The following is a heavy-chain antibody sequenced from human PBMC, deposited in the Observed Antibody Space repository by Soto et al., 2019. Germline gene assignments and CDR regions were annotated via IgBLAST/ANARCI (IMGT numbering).Heavy chain of an antibody. D-gene: IGHD2-2*02. J-gene: IGHJ6*02. CDR3: ATSPGGCSSTSCYRGIKYYYYYGMDV. CDR2: ISSSSSYI. Sequence: GGSLRLSCAASGFTFSSYSMNWVRQAPGKGLEWVSSISSSSSYIYYADSVKGRFTISRDNAKNSLYLQMNSLRAEDTAVYYCATSPGGCSSTSCYRGIKYYYYYGMDVWGQGTTVTVSS. CDR1: GFTFSSYS. V-gene: IGHV3-21*01.